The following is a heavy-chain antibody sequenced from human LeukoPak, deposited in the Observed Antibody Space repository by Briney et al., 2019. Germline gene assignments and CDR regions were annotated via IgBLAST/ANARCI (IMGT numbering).Heavy chain of an antibody. J-gene: IGHJ3*02. Sequence: PGGSLRLSCAVSGFTFSSYAMSWVRQAPGKGLEWVSGISGSGVSTYYADSVKGRFTFSRDNSKNTLYLQMNSLRAEDTALYYCAKDRFYSGSPRAFDMWGRGTMVTVSS. V-gene: IGHV3-23*01. D-gene: IGHD1-26*01. CDR3: AKDRFYSGSPRAFDM. CDR1: GFTFSSYA. CDR2: ISGSGVST.